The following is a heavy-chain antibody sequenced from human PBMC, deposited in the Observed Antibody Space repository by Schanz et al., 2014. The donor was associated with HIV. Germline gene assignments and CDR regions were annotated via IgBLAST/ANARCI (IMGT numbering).Heavy chain of an antibody. V-gene: IGHV4-61*01. D-gene: IGHD6-19*01. CDR1: GGSVSSGSYY. CDR2: IYYSGST. J-gene: IGHJ5*02. Sequence: QVQLQESGPGLVKPSETLSLTCTVSGGSVSSGSYYWSWIRQPPGKGLEWIGYIYYSGSTNYNPSLKSRVTISVDLAKNQFSLRLRSVTAADTAVYYCTRAKNIGWYKWFDPWGQGTLVTVSS. CDR3: TRAKNIGWYKWFDP.